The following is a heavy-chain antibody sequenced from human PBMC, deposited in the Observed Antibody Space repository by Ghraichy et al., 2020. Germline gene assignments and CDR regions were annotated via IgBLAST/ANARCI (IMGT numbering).Heavy chain of an antibody. D-gene: IGHD6-19*01. J-gene: IGHJ4*02. CDR2: IYSDGSII. Sequence: GGSLRLSCAASGVTFRTSWMHWVRQVPGKGLVWVSHIYSDGSIINYADSVRGRFTISTDNAKNTLYIQMNSLKIEDTAVYYCARGGDSGLGDWGQGTLVTVSS. CDR3: ARGGDSGLGD. CDR1: GVTFRTSW. V-gene: IGHV3-74*01.